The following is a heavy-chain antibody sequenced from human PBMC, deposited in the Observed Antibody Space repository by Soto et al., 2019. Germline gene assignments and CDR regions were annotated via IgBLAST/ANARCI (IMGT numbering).Heavy chain of an antibody. CDR3: ARRKESGYYTTGYYYYGMDV. Sequence: GESLKISCKGSGYSFTSYWIGWVRQMPGKGLEWVGRIDPSDSYTNYSPSFQGHVTISADKSISTAYLQWSSLKASDTAMYYCARRKESGYYTTGYYYYGMDVWGQGTTVTVSS. CDR2: IDPSDSYT. D-gene: IGHD3-3*01. J-gene: IGHJ6*02. V-gene: IGHV5-10-1*01. CDR1: GYSFTSYW.